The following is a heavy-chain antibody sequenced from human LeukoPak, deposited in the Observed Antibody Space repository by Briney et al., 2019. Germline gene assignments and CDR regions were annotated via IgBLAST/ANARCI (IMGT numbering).Heavy chain of an antibody. V-gene: IGHV3-9*01. CDR1: GFTFDDYG. J-gene: IGHJ4*02. CDR2: INWNSADI. Sequence: GGSLRLSCAVSGFTFDDYGMHWVRQVPGKGLEWASGINWNSADIAYADSVRGRFTISRDNDKNSLYLQMESLSAEDTALYFCVKEGHSSDCYYFDSWGLGTLVTVSS. D-gene: IGHD2-21*02. CDR3: VKEGHSSDCYYFDS.